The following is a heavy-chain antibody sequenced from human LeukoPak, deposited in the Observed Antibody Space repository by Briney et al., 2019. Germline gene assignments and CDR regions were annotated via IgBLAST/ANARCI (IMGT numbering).Heavy chain of an antibody. D-gene: IGHD3-16*01. J-gene: IGHJ4*02. Sequence: PGRSLRLSCAASGFTFSSYAMHWVRQAPGKGLEWVAVISYDGSNKYYADSVKGRFTISRDNSKNTLYLQMNSLRAEDTAVYYCASHDDYVWGSYXGSADXXXFDYWGQGTLVTVSS. CDR1: GFTFSSYA. CDR2: ISYDGSNK. CDR3: ASHDDYVWGSYXGSADXXXFDY. V-gene: IGHV3-30-3*01.